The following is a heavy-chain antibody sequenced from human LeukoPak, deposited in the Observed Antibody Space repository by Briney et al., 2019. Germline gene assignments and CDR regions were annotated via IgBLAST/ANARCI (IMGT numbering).Heavy chain of an antibody. Sequence: GGSLRLSCAASGFIFSDYYMSWIRQTPEKGLEWLSYISSSSGYKNYADSLKGQFTISRDNAKNSVYLQMNSLSAEDTAVYYCARQGLYDSSDFWTFQHWGQGTLVTVSS. CDR2: ISSSSGYK. CDR1: GFIFSDYY. J-gene: IGHJ1*01. V-gene: IGHV3-11*06. D-gene: IGHD3/OR15-3a*01. CDR3: ARQGLYDSSDFWTFQH.